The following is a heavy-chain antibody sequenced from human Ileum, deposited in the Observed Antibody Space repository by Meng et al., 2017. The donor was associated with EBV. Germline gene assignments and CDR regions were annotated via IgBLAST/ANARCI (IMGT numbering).Heavy chain of an antibody. J-gene: IGHJ2*01. CDR3: ARDSRHCTSASCYSWYFDL. CDR2: INPNSGAT. V-gene: IGHV1-2*06. Sequence: QVQLVQSGVEVMKPGASVKFSCXASGYTFTGYYMHWVRQAPGQGLEWMGRINPNSGATEYAQNFQGRVTMTRDTSISTAYMELSRLRSDDTAVYYCARDSRHCTSASCYSWYFDLWGRGTLVTVSS. D-gene: IGHD2-2*02. CDR1: GYTFTGYY.